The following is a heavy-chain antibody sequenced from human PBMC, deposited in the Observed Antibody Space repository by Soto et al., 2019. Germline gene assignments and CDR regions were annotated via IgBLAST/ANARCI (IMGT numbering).Heavy chain of an antibody. D-gene: IGHD6-19*01. Sequence: PGGSLRLSCAASGFTFSSYAMNWVRQAPGKGLEWVSVIRGSGVSTYYADSVKGRFTISRDNSKNTLYLQMNSLTAEDTAEYYCARKPAPSGWYDYWGQGALV. V-gene: IGHV3-23*01. CDR1: GFTFSSYA. CDR3: ARKPAPSGWYDY. J-gene: IGHJ4*02. CDR2: IRGSGVST.